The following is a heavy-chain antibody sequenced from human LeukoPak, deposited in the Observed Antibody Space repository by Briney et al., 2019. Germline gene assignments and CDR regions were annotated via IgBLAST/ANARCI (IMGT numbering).Heavy chain of an antibody. CDR2: ISYDGSNK. V-gene: IGHV3-30-3*02. CDR1: GFTFSSYA. Sequence: PGGSLRLSCAASGFTFSSYAMHWVRQAPGKGLEWVAVISYDGSNKYYADSVKGRFTISRDSSKNTLYLQMNSLRAEDTAIYYCAKTYLVSSWHPDYWGQGTLVTVSS. D-gene: IGHD6-13*01. J-gene: IGHJ4*02. CDR3: AKTYLVSSWHPDY.